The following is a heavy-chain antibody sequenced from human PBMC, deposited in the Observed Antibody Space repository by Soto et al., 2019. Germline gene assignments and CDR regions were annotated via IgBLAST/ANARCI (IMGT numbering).Heavy chain of an antibody. CDR1: GGSISSSSYY. D-gene: IGHD2-2*01. CDR2: IYYSGST. V-gene: IGHV4-39*07. Sequence: SETLSLTCTVSGGSISSSSYYWGWIRQPPGKGLDWIGSIYYSGSTNYNPSLKSRVTISVDTSKNHFSLKLSSVTAADTAVYYCARHVPYCSDTSHCAYGMDVWGQGTTVTVSS. CDR3: ARHVPYCSDTSHCAYGMDV. J-gene: IGHJ6*02.